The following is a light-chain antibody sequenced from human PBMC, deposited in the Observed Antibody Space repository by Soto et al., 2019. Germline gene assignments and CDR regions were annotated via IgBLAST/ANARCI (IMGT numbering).Light chain of an antibody. J-gene: IGLJ2*01. V-gene: IGLV1-44*01. Sequence: QSVLTQSPSASGTPGQRVIIACSGSSSNIGSNHVNWYRHLPGAAPKLLIFRSDQRPSGVPDRFSGSKSGTTASLAISGLQSGDETDYYCVAWDDSRDGVVFGGGTKVTVL. CDR1: SSNIGSNH. CDR2: RSD. CDR3: VAWDDSRDGVV.